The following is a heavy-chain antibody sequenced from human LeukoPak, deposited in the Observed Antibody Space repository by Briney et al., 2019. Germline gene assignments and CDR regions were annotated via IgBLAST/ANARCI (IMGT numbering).Heavy chain of an antibody. CDR3: AGDLYGVNSGWFDP. J-gene: IGHJ5*02. V-gene: IGHV4-59*01. Sequence: SETLSLTCSVSGGSISRYYWSWIRQPPGKGLEWIGYIYYSGSTNYNPSLKSRVTISVDTSKNQFSLKLSSVTAADTAVYYCAGDLYGVNSGWFDPWGQGTLVTVSS. D-gene: IGHD4-23*01. CDR1: GGSISRYY. CDR2: IYYSGST.